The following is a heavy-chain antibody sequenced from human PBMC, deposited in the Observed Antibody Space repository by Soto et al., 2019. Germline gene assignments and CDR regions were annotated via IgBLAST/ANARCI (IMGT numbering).Heavy chain of an antibody. V-gene: IGHV3-48*01. CDR2: ISSSSTTK. D-gene: IGHD2-15*01. Sequence: GGSLRLSCAASGFTFSSYSMNWVRQAPGKGLEWVSYISSSSTTKYYVDSVKGRFTISRHNAKNSLYLQMNCLRAEDTAVFYCARDGCSGSNCLNWFDPWGQGTLVTVSS. CDR3: ARDGCSGSNCLNWFDP. CDR1: GFTFSSYS. J-gene: IGHJ5*02.